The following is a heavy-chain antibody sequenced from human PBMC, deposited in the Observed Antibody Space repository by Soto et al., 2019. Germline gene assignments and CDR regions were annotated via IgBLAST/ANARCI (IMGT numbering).Heavy chain of an antibody. CDR2: INHSGST. CDR1: GGSFSGYY. J-gene: IGHJ5*02. Sequence: SETLSLTCAVYGGSFSGYYWSWIRQPPGKGLEWIGEINHSGSTNYNPSLKSRVTISVDTSKNQFSLKLSSVTAADTAVHYCARGGLRFLEWFSYNWFDPWGQGTLVTVSS. V-gene: IGHV4-34*01. D-gene: IGHD3-3*01. CDR3: ARGGLRFLEWFSYNWFDP.